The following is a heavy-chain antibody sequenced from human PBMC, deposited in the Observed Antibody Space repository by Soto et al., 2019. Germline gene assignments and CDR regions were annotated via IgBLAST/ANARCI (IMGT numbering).Heavy chain of an antibody. J-gene: IGHJ4*02. CDR2: ISYDGSKT. CDR3: ARDRDSSYFPPPYYFDS. Sequence: QVQLVESGAGVVQPGRSLRLSSAASAFTFRSYTMHWVRKAPGKGLEWVATISYDGSKTNYADSVRGRFTISRDNSESTLFLQMDSLRPEDTAVYSCARDRDSSYFPPPYYFDSWGQGTLVTVSS. CDR1: AFTFRSYT. D-gene: IGHD4-4*01. V-gene: IGHV3-30*04.